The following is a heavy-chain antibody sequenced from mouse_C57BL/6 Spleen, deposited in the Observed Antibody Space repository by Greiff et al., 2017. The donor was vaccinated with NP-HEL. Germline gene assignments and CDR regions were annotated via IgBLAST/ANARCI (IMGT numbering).Heavy chain of an antibody. CDR2: INPSTGGT. J-gene: IGHJ4*01. Sequence: VQLQQSGPELVKPGASVKISCKASGYSFTGYYMNWVKQSPEKSLEWIGEINPSTGGTTYNQKFKAKATLTVDKSSSTAYMQLKSLTSEDSAVYYCARSRGYDGIYYAMDYWGQGTSVTVSS. CDR3: ARSRGYDGIYYAMDY. V-gene: IGHV1-42*01. CDR1: GYSFTGYY. D-gene: IGHD2-2*01.